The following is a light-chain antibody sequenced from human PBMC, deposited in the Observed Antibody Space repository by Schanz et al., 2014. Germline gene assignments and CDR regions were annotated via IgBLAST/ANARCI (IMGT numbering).Light chain of an antibody. Sequence: DIQLTQSPSSLSASVGDGVTISCRTSQNISNYLNWYQQKAGKAPQLLIFAASRLPSAVPSRFSGSGSGTDFTLTISSLQPEDFGTYHCQQSYSTPLTFGGGTKVAIK. CDR1: QNISNY. V-gene: IGKV1-39*01. CDR3: QQSYSTPLT. CDR2: AAS. J-gene: IGKJ4*01.